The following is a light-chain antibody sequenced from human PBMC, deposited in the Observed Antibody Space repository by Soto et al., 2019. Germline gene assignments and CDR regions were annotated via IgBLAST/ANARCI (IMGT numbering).Light chain of an antibody. J-gene: IGKJ2*01. Sequence: DIPMTQSPSSLSPSVGDRVTITCQASQDISKYLNWSQQKPGKAPKLLIYHSSNLETGVPSRFSGSGSGTHFTLTISSLQPEDIATYFCQQYDSFPRTFGQGTKLEIK. CDR1: QDISKY. CDR2: HSS. V-gene: IGKV1-33*01. CDR3: QQYDSFPRT.